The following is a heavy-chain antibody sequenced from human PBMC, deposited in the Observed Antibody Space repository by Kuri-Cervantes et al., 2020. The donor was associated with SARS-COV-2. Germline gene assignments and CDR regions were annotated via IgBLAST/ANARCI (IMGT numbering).Heavy chain of an antibody. D-gene: IGHD4-17*01. V-gene: IGHV4-34*01. CDR2: INHSGST. J-gene: IGHJ6*02. CDR3: ARGRHDYGPYYYGMDV. CDR1: GGSFSGYY. Sequence: SETLSLTCAVYGGSFSGYYRSWIRQPPGKGLEWIGEINHSGSTNYNPSLRSRVTISVDTSKNQFSLKLSSVTAADTAVYYCARGRHDYGPYYYGMDVWGQGTTVTVSS.